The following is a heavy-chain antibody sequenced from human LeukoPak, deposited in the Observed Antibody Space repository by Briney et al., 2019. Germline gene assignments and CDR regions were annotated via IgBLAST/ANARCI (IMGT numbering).Heavy chain of an antibody. CDR3: ARALVGATD. D-gene: IGHD1-26*01. Sequence: SGGSLRLSCAASGFTVSSNYMGWIRQAPGKGLEWVSIIYSGGSTYYADSVKGRFTISRDNAKNSLYLQMNSLRAEDTAIYYCARALVGATDWGQGTLVTVSS. V-gene: IGHV3-53*01. CDR2: IYSGGST. CDR1: GFTVSSNY. J-gene: IGHJ4*02.